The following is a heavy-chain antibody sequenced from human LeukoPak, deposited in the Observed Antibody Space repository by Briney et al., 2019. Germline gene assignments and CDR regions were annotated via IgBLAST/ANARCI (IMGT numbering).Heavy chain of an antibody. CDR1: GYTFTSYG. D-gene: IGHD6-13*01. CDR2: ISAYNGNT. Sequence: GASVKVSCKASGYTFTSYGISWVRQAPGQGLESMGWISAYNGNTNYAQKLQGRVTMTTDTSTSTAYMELRSLRSDDTAVYYCARDKGFRGAAYYFDYWGQGTLVTVSS. CDR3: ARDKGFRGAAYYFDY. V-gene: IGHV1-18*01. J-gene: IGHJ4*02.